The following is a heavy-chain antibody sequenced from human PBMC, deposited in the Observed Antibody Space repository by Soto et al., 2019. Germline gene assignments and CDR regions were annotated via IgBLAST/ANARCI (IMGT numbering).Heavy chain of an antibody. Sequence: VASVKVSCKASGGTFSSYAISWVRQAPGQGLEWMGGIIPIFGTANYAQKFQGRVTITADESTSTAYMELSSLRSEDTAVYYCAREGIMPKYSSGWYRASYFDYWGQGTLVTVSS. CDR2: IIPIFGTA. CDR1: GGTFSSYA. V-gene: IGHV1-69*13. J-gene: IGHJ4*02. D-gene: IGHD6-19*01. CDR3: AREGIMPKYSSGWYRASYFDY.